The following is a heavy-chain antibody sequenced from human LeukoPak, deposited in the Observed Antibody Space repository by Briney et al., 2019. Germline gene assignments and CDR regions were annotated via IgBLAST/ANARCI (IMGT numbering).Heavy chain of an antibody. D-gene: IGHD6-6*01. CDR3: ARQEGSSYQKQEYYFDY. J-gene: IGHJ4*02. V-gene: IGHV1-69*05. CDR2: IIPIFGTA. Sequence: SVKVSCKASGGTFSRYAISWVRQAPGQGLEWMGGIIPIFGTANYAQKFQGRVTITTDESTSTAYMELSSLRSEDTAVYYCARQEGSSYQKQEYYFDYWGQGTLVTVSS. CDR1: GGTFSRYA.